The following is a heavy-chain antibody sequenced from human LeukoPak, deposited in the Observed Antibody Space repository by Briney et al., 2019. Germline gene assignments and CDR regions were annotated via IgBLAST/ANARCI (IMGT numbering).Heavy chain of an antibody. CDR1: GFTFSSYA. V-gene: IGHV3-23*01. D-gene: IGHD5-12*01. Sequence: GGSLRLSCAASGFTFSSYAMSWVRQAPGKGLEWVSVISGSGDTTNYADSVKGRFTISRDNSKNTLYLQMNSLRAEDTAVYYCAKDSGGGYSGYVNWFDPWGQGTLVTVSS. CDR3: AKDSGGGYSGYVNWFDP. CDR2: ISGSGDTT. J-gene: IGHJ5*02.